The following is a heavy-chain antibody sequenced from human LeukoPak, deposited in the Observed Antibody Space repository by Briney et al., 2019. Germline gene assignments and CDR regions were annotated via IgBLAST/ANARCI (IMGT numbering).Heavy chain of an antibody. CDR1: GVTVSSNY. CDR2: LQSGGAT. D-gene: IGHD3-10*01. J-gene: IGHJ4*02. CDR3: ARDLYYGSGGYYFDY. Sequence: GGSLRLSCAASGVTVSSNYMSWVRQAPGKGLEWVSVLQSGGATHYADSVKGRFTISRDISKNTLYLQMNSLRVEDTAVYYCARDLYYGSGGYYFDYWGQGTLVTVSS. V-gene: IGHV3-66*01.